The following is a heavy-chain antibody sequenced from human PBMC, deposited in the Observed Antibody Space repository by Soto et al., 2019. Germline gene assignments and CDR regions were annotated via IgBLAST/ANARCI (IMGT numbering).Heavy chain of an antibody. CDR1: GGSISSSSYY. J-gene: IGHJ5*02. D-gene: IGHD6-6*01. Sequence: SETLSLTCIVSGGSISSSSYYWGWILHPPGKGLEWIGSIYYSVSTYYNPSLKSRVTISVDTSKNQFSLKLSSVTAADTAVFYCARHRARNWSEHWGKETLVTVSS. CDR3: ARHRARNWSEH. V-gene: IGHV4-39*01. CDR2: IYYSVST.